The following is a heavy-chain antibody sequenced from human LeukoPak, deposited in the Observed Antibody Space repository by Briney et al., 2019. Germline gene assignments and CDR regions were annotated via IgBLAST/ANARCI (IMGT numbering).Heavy chain of an antibody. V-gene: IGHV3-20*01. J-gene: IGHJ4*02. CDR2: INWNGGST. D-gene: IGHD3-10*01. CDR1: GFTFSSYA. Sequence: GGSLRLSCAASGFTFSSYAMSWVRQAPGKGLEWVSGINWNGGSTGYADSVKGRFTISRDNAKNSLYLQMNSLRAEDTALYHXARXRGSGSYYFDYWGQGTLVTVSS. CDR3: ARXRGSGSYYFDY.